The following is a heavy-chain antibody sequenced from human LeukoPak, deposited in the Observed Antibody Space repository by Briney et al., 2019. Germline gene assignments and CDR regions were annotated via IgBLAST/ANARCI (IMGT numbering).Heavy chain of an antibody. V-gene: IGHV3-74*01. D-gene: IGHD1-14*01. CDR3: ARGHSTGCFDY. Sequence: GGSLRLSCAASGFTFSSYWIHWVCQAPGKGLVWVSRINSGGSDSIYADSVKGRFTISRDNAQNTVYLQMNSLRAEDTAIYYCARGHSTGCFDYWGQGTLVTVSS. CDR2: INSGGSDS. CDR1: GFTFSSYW. J-gene: IGHJ4*02.